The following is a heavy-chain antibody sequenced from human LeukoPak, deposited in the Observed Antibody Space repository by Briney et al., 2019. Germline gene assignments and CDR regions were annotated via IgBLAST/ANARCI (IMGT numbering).Heavy chain of an antibody. CDR2: ISYDGSNK. D-gene: IGHD3-10*01. Sequence: GGSLRLSCAASGFTFSSYAMHWVRQAPGKGLEWVAVISYDGSNKHYADSVKGRFTVSRDNSKDTLYLQTNSLRDEDTAVYYCARRWLGDPYGMDVWGQGTTVSVSS. CDR1: GFTFSSYA. J-gene: IGHJ6*02. CDR3: ARRWLGDPYGMDV. V-gene: IGHV3-30*04.